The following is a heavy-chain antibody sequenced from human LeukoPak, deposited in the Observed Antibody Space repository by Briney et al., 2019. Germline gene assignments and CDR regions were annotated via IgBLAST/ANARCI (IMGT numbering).Heavy chain of an antibody. CDR1: GGSISSSSYY. D-gene: IGHD6-13*01. J-gene: IGHJ4*02. V-gene: IGHV4-39*01. CDR2: LYYSGST. Sequence: SETLSLTCTVSGGSISSSSYYWGWIRQPPGKGLEWIGILYYSGSTYYNPSLKSRVTISVDTSKNQFSLKLSSVTAADTAVYYCASSRRYSSSWYLWGTYFDYWGQGTLVTVSS. CDR3: ASSRRYSSSWYLWGTYFDY.